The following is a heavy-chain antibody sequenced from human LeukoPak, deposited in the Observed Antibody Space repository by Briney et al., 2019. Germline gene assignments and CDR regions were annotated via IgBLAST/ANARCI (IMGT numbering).Heavy chain of an antibody. CDR3: ARVTRPQWFDP. CDR1: GGSISSYY. Sequence: SVTLSLTCTVSGGSISSYYWSWIRQPPGKGLEWIGYIYYSGSTNYNPSLKSRVTISVDTSKNQFSLKLSSVTAADTAVYYCARVTRPQWFDPWGQGTLVTVSS. CDR2: IYYSGST. D-gene: IGHD6-6*01. J-gene: IGHJ5*02. V-gene: IGHV4-59*01.